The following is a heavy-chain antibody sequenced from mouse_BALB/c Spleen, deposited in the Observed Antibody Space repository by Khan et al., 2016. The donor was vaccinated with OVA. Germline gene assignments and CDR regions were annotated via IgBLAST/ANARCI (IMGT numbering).Heavy chain of an antibody. V-gene: IGHV3-2*02. CDR3: ARTARIKY. J-gene: IGHJ2*01. D-gene: IGHD1-2*01. Sequence: EVQLLESGPGLVKPSQSLSLTCTVTGYSITSGYGWNWIRQFPGNKLEWMGYISYSGSTNYNPSLKSRISSTRDTSKNQFFLQLNSETTEDTATYYCARTARIKYWGQGTTLTVSS. CDR2: ISYSGST. CDR1: GYSITSGYG.